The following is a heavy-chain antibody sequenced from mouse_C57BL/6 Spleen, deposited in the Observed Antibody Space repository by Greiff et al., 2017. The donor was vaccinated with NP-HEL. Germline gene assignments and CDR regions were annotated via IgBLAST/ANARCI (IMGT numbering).Heavy chain of an antibody. Sequence: VQLQQSGAELVRPGASVKLSCTASGFNIKDDYMHWVKQRPEQGLEWIGWIDPENGDTEYASKFQGKATITADTSSNTAYLQLSSLTSEDTAVYYCTTTSITTPYYFDYWGQGTTLTVSS. J-gene: IGHJ2*01. CDR3: TTTSITTPYYFDY. CDR1: GFNIKDDY. V-gene: IGHV14-4*01. CDR2: IDPENGDT. D-gene: IGHD1-1*01.